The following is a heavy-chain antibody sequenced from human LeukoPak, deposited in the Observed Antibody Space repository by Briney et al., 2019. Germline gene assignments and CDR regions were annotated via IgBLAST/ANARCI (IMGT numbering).Heavy chain of an antibody. J-gene: IGHJ6*02. CDR2: IIPIFGTA. D-gene: IGHD6-6*01. V-gene: IGHV1-69*13. Sequence: GASVKVSCKASGGTFSSYAISWVRQAPGQGLEWMGGIIPIFGTANYAQKFQGRVTITADESTSTAYMELSSLRSEDTAVYYCARDRALGARLVLDDDYYYGMDVWGQGTTVTVSS. CDR1: GGTFSSYA. CDR3: ARDRALGARLVLDDDYYYGMDV.